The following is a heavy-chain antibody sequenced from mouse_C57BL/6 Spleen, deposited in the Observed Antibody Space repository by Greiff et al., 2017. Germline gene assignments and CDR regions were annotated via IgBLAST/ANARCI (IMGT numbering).Heavy chain of an antibody. CDR2: IYPRDGSP. CDR3: ARRGRSSMDY. Sequence: QVQLQQSGPELVKPGASVKLSCKASGYTFTSYDINWVKQRPGQGLEWIGWIYPRDGSPKYNEKFKGQATLTVDTSSSTAYMERHSLTSEDSAVYFCARRGRSSMDYWGQGTSVTVSS. J-gene: IGHJ4*01. D-gene: IGHD1-1*01. V-gene: IGHV1-85*01. CDR1: GYTFTSYD.